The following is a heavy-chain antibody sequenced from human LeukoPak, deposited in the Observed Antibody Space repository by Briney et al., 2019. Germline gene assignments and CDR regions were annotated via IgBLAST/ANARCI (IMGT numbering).Heavy chain of an antibody. CDR3: ARDLDYGSGRSLGAFDI. D-gene: IGHD3-10*01. CDR2: ISYDGSNK. CDR1: GFTFSSHA. J-gene: IGHJ3*02. Sequence: GGSLRLSCAASGFTFSSHAMHWVRQAPGKGLEWVAVISYDGSNKYYADSVKGRFTISRDNSKNTLYLQMNSLRAEDTAVYYCARDLDYGSGRSLGAFDIWGQGTMVTVSS. V-gene: IGHV3-30-3*01.